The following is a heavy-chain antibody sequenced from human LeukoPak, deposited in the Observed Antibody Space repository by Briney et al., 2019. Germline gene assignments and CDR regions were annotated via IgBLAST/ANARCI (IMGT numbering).Heavy chain of an antibody. D-gene: IGHD2-2*01. J-gene: IGHJ6*02. CDR1: GFPFSDYY. V-gene: IGHV3-11*01. CDR3: ARGFDCSSTSCSCMDV. Sequence: GGSLRLSCVASGFPFSDYYMSWIRQAPGKGLDWVSYISSSGSNIHYADSVKGRFTISRDNAKNSLYLQMNSLRAEDTAVYYCARGFDCSSTSCSCMDVWGQGTTVTVSS. CDR2: ISSSGSNI.